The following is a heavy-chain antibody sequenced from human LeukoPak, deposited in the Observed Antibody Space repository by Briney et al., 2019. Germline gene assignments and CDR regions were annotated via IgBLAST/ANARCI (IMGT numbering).Heavy chain of an antibody. CDR3: ARSRAAAGTNYYYYYMDV. J-gene: IGHJ6*03. D-gene: IGHD6-13*01. V-gene: IGHV1-18*04. CDR1: GYTFTGYY. Sequence: ASVKVSCKASGYTFTGYYMHWVRQAPGQGLEWMGWISAYNGNTNYAQKLQGRVTMTTDTSTSTAYMELRSLRSDDTAVYYCARSRAAAGTNYYYYYMDVWGKGTTVTISS. CDR2: ISAYNGNT.